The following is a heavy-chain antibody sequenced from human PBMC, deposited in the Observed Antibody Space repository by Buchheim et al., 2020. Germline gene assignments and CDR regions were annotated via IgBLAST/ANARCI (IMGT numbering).Heavy chain of an antibody. D-gene: IGHD2-21*01. V-gene: IGHV3-23*01. Sequence: EVQLLESGGSLVQPGGSLRLSCATSGFTFGSYAMSWVRQAPGKGLEWVTVISSSGGRTYYADSVKGRFTIPRDNTANTLYLQMNSLRAEDTAGYYCAKDDRAVINSFDYWGQGTL. CDR2: ISSSGGRT. CDR3: AKDDRAVINSFDY. CDR1: GFTFGSYA. J-gene: IGHJ4*02.